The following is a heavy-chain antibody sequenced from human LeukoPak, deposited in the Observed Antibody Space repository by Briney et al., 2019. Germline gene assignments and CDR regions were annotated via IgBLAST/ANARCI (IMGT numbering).Heavy chain of an antibody. J-gene: IGHJ3*02. V-gene: IGHV5-51*01. D-gene: IGHD2-8*01. CDR1: GYSFTSYW. CDR2: IYPGDSDT. CDR3: ARADCTNGVCYTGDAFDI. Sequence: GESLKISCKGSGYSFTSYWIGWLRQMPGKGLEWMGIIYPGDSDTRYSPSFQGQVTISADKSISTAYLQWSSLKASDTAMYYCARADCTNGVCYTGDAFDIWGQGTMVTVSS.